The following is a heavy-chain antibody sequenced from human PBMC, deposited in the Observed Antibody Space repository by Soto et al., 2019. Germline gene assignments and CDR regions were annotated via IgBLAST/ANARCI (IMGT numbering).Heavy chain of an antibody. Sequence: GASVKVSCKAIGYSFTNHDMHWVRQAPGQGLEWMGTIYPGGVNIGYAQKFKGRVTMTKDTSTSTVYMELTSLTSEDTAVYYCAADQYWPDLVWCFDPWGQGTLVTVSS. D-gene: IGHD3-16*01. CDR3: AADQYWPDLVWCFDP. CDR1: GYSFTNHD. CDR2: IYPGGVNI. V-gene: IGHV1-46*01. J-gene: IGHJ5*02.